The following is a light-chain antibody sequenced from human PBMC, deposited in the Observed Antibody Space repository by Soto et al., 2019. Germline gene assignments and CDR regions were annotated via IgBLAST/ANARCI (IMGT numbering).Light chain of an antibody. J-gene: IGLJ3*02. CDR3: QTWGTGIEV. V-gene: IGLV4-69*01. Sequence: QPVLTQSASASASVGTSVKLTCTLSSGHSSYTIAWHQQQPEKGPRYLMTLNSDGSHSKGDGIPDRFSGSSSGAERYLSISSLQSEDEADYYCQTWGTGIEVFGGGTKLTV. CDR2: LNSDGSH. CDR1: SGHSSYT.